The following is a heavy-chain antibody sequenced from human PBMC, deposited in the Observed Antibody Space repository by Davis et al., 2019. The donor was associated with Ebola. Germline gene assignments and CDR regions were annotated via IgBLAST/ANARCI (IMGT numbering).Heavy chain of an antibody. CDR3: ANANSSSWHNFNY. D-gene: IGHD6-13*01. J-gene: IGHJ4*02. Sequence: GESLKISCAASGFIFSNYWMSWVRQAPGKGLEWVANIKQDGSAKYYVDSMKGRFTISRDNSKNTLFLQLNSLRPDDTAVYFCANANSSSWHNFNYWGQGTLVTVSS. CDR1: GFIFSNYW. CDR2: IKQDGSAK. V-gene: IGHV3-7*01.